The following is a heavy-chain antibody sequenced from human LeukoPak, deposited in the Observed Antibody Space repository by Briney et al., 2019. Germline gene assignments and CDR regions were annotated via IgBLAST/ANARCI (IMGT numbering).Heavy chain of an antibody. CDR3: TTRYYDFWSGYLMDV. Sequence: GGSLRLSCAASGFTFSNAWMSWVRQAPGEGLEWVGRIKSKTDGGTTDYAAPVKGRFTISRDDSKNTLYLQMNSLKTEDTAVYYCTTRYYDFWSGYLMDVWGKGTTVTVSS. CDR2: IKSKTDGGTT. V-gene: IGHV3-15*01. CDR1: GFTFSNAW. D-gene: IGHD3-3*01. J-gene: IGHJ6*04.